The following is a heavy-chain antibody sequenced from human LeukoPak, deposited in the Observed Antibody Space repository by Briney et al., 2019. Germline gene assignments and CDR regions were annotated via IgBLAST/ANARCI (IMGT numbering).Heavy chain of an antibody. V-gene: IGHV1-2*02. CDR3: ARDLHYDILTGLPF. D-gene: IGHD3-9*01. Sequence: ASVKVSCKASGYTFTCYYMHWVRQAPGQGLEWMGWINPNSGGTNYAQKFQGRVTMTRDTSISTAYMELSRLRSDDTAVYYCARDLHYDILTGLPFWGQGTLVTVSS. J-gene: IGHJ4*02. CDR2: INPNSGGT. CDR1: GYTFTCYY.